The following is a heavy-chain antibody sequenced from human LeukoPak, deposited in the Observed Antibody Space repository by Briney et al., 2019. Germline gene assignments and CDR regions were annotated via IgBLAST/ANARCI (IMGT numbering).Heavy chain of an antibody. CDR1: GFTFSSYS. D-gene: IGHD2-2*02. CDR3: ARSQRKDVVVVPAAIGE. Sequence: PGGSLRLSCAASGFTFSSYSMNWVRQAPGKGLEWVSYISSSSSTIYYADSVKGRFTISRDNAKNSMYLQMNRLRAEETAVYYCARSQRKDVVVVPAAIGEWGQGTLVTVSS. V-gene: IGHV3-48*01. CDR2: ISSSSSTI. J-gene: IGHJ4*02.